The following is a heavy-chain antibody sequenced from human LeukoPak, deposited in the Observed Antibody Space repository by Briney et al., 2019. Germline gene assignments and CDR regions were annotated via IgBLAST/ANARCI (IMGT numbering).Heavy chain of an antibody. CDR1: GFTFSTYW. CDR2: IKYDGSEK. D-gene: IGHD3-3*01. CDR3: AKEVGWLDPIDY. J-gene: IGHJ4*02. V-gene: IGHV3-7*05. Sequence: RPGGSLRLSCAASGFTFSTYWMSWVRQAPGKGLEWVATIKYDGSEKYYVDSVKGRFTVSRDNAKNSLYLQINSLRVEDTAVYYRAKEVGWLDPIDYWGQGTLVTVSS.